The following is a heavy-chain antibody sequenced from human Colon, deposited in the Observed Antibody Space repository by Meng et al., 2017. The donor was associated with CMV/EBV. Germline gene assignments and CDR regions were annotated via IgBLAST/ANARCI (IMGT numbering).Heavy chain of an antibody. CDR2: ISTYNGNT. D-gene: IGHD2-21*02. Sequence: YGVNWVRQAPGQGLEWVGWISTYNGNTNYAQNFQGRVTMTTDTSTSTAYMELRSLRSDDTAVYYCARERTYCGGDCHPSYRDAFDIWGQGTLVTVSS. CDR1: YG. J-gene: IGHJ3*02. CDR3: ARERTYCGGDCHPSYRDAFDI. V-gene: IGHV1-18*01.